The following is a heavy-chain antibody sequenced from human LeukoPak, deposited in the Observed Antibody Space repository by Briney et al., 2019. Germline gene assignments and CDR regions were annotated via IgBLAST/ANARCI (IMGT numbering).Heavy chain of an antibody. J-gene: IGHJ4*02. CDR3: AIDELTIAPYYFDY. CDR2: ISYDGSNK. Sequence: GGSLRLSCAASGFTFSSYAMHWVRQAPGKGLEWVAVISYDGSNKYYADSVKGRFTISRDNSKNTLYLQMNSLRAEDTAVYYCAIDELTIAPYYFDYWGQGTLVTVSS. D-gene: IGHD3-10*01. CDR1: GFTFSSYA. V-gene: IGHV3-30*01.